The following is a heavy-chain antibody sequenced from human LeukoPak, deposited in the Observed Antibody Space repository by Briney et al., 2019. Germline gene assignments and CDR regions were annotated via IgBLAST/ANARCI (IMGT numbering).Heavy chain of an antibody. CDR3: ARLRGWTYGMDV. V-gene: IGHV3-48*03. Sequence: GGSLRLSCAASGFTFSSYEMNWVRQAPGKGLEWVSYISSSGSTIYYADSVKGRFTISRDNAKNSLYLQMNSLRAEDTAVYYCARLRGWTYGMDVWGQGTTATVSS. CDR1: GFTFSSYE. D-gene: IGHD6-19*01. J-gene: IGHJ6*02. CDR2: ISSSGSTI.